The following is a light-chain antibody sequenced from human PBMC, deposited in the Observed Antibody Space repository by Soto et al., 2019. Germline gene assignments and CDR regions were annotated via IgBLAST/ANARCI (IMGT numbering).Light chain of an antibody. CDR3: QHDGTSLRT. J-gene: IGKJ1*01. V-gene: IGKV3-20*01. CDR2: GAS. Sequence: EIMLTQSPGTLSLSPGERATLSCRASQSVSSSFLAWYQQKPGQAPKLLIYGASIRATGIPERFSGSGSGTDFTLTISRLEPEDFPMYLCQHDGTSLRTFGQGTKVEIK. CDR1: QSVSSSF.